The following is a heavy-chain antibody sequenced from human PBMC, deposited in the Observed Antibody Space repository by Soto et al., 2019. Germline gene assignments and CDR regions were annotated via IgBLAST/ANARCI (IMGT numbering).Heavy chain of an antibody. CDR1: GGTFSSYA. CDR3: ATPGVTDIVLVPDDIYKFDY. Sequence: SVKVACKASGGTFSSYAISWVRQAPGQGXGXMGRITNIFGTENYAKKFKGRVTINEDESTSTAYMELSSLRSEETAVYYCATPGVTDIVLVPDDIYKFDYWGQGTLVTVSS. J-gene: IGHJ4*02. CDR2: ITNIFGTE. V-gene: IGHV1-69*13. D-gene: IGHD2-2*01.